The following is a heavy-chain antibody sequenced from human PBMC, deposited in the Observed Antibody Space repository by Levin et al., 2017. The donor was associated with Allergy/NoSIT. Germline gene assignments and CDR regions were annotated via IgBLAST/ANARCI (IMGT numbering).Heavy chain of an antibody. J-gene: IGHJ4*02. CDR2: INQSGNT. D-gene: IGHD1-26*01. CDR1: GGSFSPYY. V-gene: IGHV4-34*01. CDR3: ARGSEWELQGFDY. Sequence: SETLSLTCAVHGGSFSPYYWTWIRQPPGKGLEWIGEINQSGNTNYKPSLKSRVTISVDTSKNQFSLKLRSVTAADTAVYYCARGSEWELQGFDYWGQGTLVTVSS.